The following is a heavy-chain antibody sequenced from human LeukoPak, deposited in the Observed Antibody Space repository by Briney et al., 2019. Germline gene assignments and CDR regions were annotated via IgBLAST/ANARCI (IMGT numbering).Heavy chain of an antibody. CDR2: IIPIFGTA. D-gene: IGHD6-13*01. CDR1: VGTFSSYA. V-gene: IGHV1-69*05. CDR3: ARGVGQHPDPYYYYYYMGV. Sequence: ASVKVSCKASVGTFSSYAISWGRQAPGQGLEWMGGIIPIFGTANYAQKFQGRVTITTDESTSTAYLELSSLRSEDTAVYYCARGVGQHPDPYYYYYYMGVWGKGTTVTVSS. J-gene: IGHJ6*03.